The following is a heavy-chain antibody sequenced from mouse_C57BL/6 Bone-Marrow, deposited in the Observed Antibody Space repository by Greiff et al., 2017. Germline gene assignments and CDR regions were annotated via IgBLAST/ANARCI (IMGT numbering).Heavy chain of an antibody. CDR3: ARPHLLCGFAY. CDR1: GFTFSSYT. D-gene: IGHD2-1*01. V-gene: IGHV5-9*01. CDR2: ISGGGGNT. J-gene: IGHJ3*01. Sequence: EVKLVESGGGLVKPGGSLKLSCAASGFTFSSYTMSWVRQTPEKRLEWVATISGGGGNTYYPYSVKGRFTISRDNAKNTLYLQMSSLRSEDTALYYCARPHLLCGFAYWGQGTLVTVSA.